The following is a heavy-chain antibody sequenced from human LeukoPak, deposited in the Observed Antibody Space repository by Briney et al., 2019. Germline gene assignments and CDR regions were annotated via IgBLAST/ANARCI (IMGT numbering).Heavy chain of an antibody. D-gene: IGHD5-24*01. CDR1: GFTFSSYA. V-gene: IGHV3-23*01. Sequence: GGSLRLSCAASGFTFSSYAMSWVRQAPGKGLEWVSAISGSGGSTYYADSVKGRFTISRDNSKNTLYLQMNSLRAEDTAVYYCAKGRSEYRDGYGRFDYWGQGTLVTVSS. J-gene: IGHJ4*02. CDR2: ISGSGGST. CDR3: AKGRSEYRDGYGRFDY.